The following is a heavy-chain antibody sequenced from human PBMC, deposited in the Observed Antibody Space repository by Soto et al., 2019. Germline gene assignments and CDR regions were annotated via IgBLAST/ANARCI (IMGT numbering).Heavy chain of an antibody. CDR1: GYTFSNYA. CDR3: ARAEELYSRRWYRLDY. Sequence: QVQLVQSGAEVKKPGASVKVSCKASGYTFSNYAMHWVRQAPGQRLEWMGWINAGNGNTKYSQKFQGRVTITRDTXAXXAYMELNSLRSEDTALYYWARAEELYSRRWYRLDYWGQGTLVTVSS. V-gene: IGHV1-3*01. CDR2: INAGNGNT. D-gene: IGHD6-13*01. J-gene: IGHJ4*02.